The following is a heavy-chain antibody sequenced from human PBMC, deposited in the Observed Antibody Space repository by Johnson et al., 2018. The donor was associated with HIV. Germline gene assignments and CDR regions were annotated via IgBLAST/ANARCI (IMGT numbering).Heavy chain of an antibody. V-gene: IGHV3-30*02. CDR2: IRSDGSNK. CDR3: AKEGGRITMIVVEPDAFDI. J-gene: IGHJ3*02. CDR1: GFTFSSYG. D-gene: IGHD3-22*01. Sequence: QMLLVESGGGVVQPGRSLRLSCAASGFTFSSYGMHWVRQAPGKGLEWVAFIRSDGSNKYYADSVKGRFTISRDNSKNTLYLQMNSLRAEDTAVYYCAKEGGRITMIVVEPDAFDIWGQGTMVTVSS.